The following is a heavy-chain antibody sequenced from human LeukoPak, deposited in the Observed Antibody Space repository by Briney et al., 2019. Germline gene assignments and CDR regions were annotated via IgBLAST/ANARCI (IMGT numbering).Heavy chain of an antibody. D-gene: IGHD3-22*01. CDR2: IHPSGTL. J-gene: IGHJ4*02. V-gene: IGHV4-31*03. CDR3: SRGLDSRKLGY. Sequence: SQTLSLTCTVSGASFSSGDQYWNWIRQSPGKGLEWIGSIHPSGTLYNNPSLESRVTMSMDTSKNQLSLNLNSVTAADTAVYFCSRGLDSRKLGYWGQGTLVTVSS. CDR1: GASFSSGDQY.